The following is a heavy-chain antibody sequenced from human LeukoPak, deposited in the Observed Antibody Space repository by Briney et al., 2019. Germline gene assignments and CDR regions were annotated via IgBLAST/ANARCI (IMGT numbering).Heavy chain of an antibody. D-gene: IGHD3-10*02. CDR2: ITGSSDGK. CDR1: GFSFSSYE. V-gene: IGHV3-48*03. J-gene: IGHJ6*04. Sequence: GGSLRLSCSASGFSFSSYEMNWVRQAPGKGLEWISYITGSSDGKYYADSVKGRFTISRDNAKNSLFLQMNSLRAEDTAVYYCAELGITMIGGVWGKGTTVTISS. CDR3: AELGITMIGGV.